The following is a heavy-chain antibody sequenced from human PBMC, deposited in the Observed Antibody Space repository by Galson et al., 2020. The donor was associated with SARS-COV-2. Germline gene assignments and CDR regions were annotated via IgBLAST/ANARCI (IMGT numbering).Heavy chain of an antibody. CDR1: GDSISSSIYY. CDR2: IYYSGST. CDR3: ARPRYSSSWYFYY. J-gene: IGHJ4*02. D-gene: IGHD6-13*01. V-gene: IGHV4-39*07. Sequence: SETLSLTCTVSGDSISSSIYYWGWIRQPPGKGLEWIGCIYYSGSTYYNPSLKSRVTISVDTSKNQFSLKLSSVTAADTAMYYCARPRYSSSWYFYYWGQGTLVTVSS.